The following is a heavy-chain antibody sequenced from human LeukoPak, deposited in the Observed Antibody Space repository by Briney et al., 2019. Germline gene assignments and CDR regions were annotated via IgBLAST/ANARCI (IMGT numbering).Heavy chain of an antibody. CDR3: ARRTYFDL. J-gene: IGHJ2*01. V-gene: IGHV4-30-4*08. CDR1: GGSISSDDYY. Sequence: MSSETLSLTCTVSGGSISSDDYYWSWIRQPPGKGLEWIGYIYYSGITYYNPSLKSRVTISVDTSKNQFSLKLNAVTAADTAVYYCARRTYFDLWGRGTLVTVSS. CDR2: IYYSGIT.